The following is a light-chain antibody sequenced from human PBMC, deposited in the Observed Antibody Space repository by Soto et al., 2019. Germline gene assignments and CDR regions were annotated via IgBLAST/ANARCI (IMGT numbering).Light chain of an antibody. J-gene: IGKJ2*01. CDR2: GAS. Sequence: EIVMTQSPATLSVSPGESATLSCRASQSVGSNLAWYQQKPGQAPRLLIYGASTRATGIPARFTGRGSGTKFTLTISSLQSEDFAMYYCQQYNNWPPYTFGQGTNLDIK. CDR3: QQYNNWPPYT. CDR1: QSVGSN. V-gene: IGKV3-15*01.